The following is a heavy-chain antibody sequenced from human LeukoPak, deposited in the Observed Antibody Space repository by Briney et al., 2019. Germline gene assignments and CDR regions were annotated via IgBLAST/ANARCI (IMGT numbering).Heavy chain of an antibody. CDR1: GYTCTGYY. Sequence: ASVKVSCKASGYTCTGYYMHWVRQAPGQGLEWMGWINPNSGGTNYAQKFQGRVTMTRDTSISTAYMELSRLRSDDTAVYYCARGGYYDSSGYYADYWGQGTLVTVSS. V-gene: IGHV1-2*02. CDR3: ARGGYYDSSGYYADY. J-gene: IGHJ4*02. D-gene: IGHD3-22*01. CDR2: INPNSGGT.